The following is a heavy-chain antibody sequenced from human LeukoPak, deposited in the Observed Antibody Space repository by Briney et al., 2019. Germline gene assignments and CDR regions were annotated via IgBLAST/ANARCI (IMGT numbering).Heavy chain of an antibody. J-gene: IGHJ3*02. CDR1: GFTFDTYN. Sequence: GGSLRLSCAASGFTFDTYNFNWVRQAPGKGLEWVATIRSYSSYIHYADSVKGRFIISGDDAKKSMYLQINSLRAEDTAVYYCAREKGTLIRAMAFEMWGQGTMVTVSS. CDR3: AREKGTLIRAMAFEM. D-gene: IGHD3-10*01. V-gene: IGHV3-21*01. CDR2: IRSYSSYI.